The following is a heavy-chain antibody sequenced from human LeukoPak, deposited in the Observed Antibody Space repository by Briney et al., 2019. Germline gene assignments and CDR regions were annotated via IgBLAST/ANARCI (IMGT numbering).Heavy chain of an antibody. CDR3: ASSRGVYYYYGMDV. V-gene: IGHV1-69*01. J-gene: IGHJ6*02. D-gene: IGHD3-16*01. Sequence: SVKVSCKASGGTFSSYAISWVRQAPGQGLEWMGGIIPIFGTANYAQKFQGRVTITADESTSTAYMELSSLRSEDTAVCYCASSRGVYYYYGMDVWGQGTTVTVSS. CDR1: GGTFSSYA. CDR2: IIPIFGTA.